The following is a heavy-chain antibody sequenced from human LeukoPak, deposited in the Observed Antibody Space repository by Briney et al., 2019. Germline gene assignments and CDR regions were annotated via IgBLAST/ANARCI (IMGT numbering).Heavy chain of an antibody. CDR3: ARETSKFVSYYNYYMDV. CDR1: GGSISSYY. V-gene: IGHV4-59*01. J-gene: IGHJ6*03. D-gene: IGHD4-11*01. Sequence: SETLSLACTVSGGSISSYYWSWIRQPPGKGLEWIGYIHFSGSTNYNPSLKSRVSTSVATSKNQFSLKLTSVTAADTAVYYCARETSKFVSYYNYYMDVWGKGTTVTVSS. CDR2: IHFSGST.